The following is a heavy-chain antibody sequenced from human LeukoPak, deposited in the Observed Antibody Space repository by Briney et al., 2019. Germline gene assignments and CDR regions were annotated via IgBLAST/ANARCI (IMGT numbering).Heavy chain of an antibody. CDR3: ARAHYDILTGYLIDY. D-gene: IGHD3-9*01. CDR2: ISSSGSTI. CDR1: GFTFSSHE. V-gene: IGHV3-48*03. Sequence: GGSLRLSCAASGFTFSSHEMNWVRQAPGKGLEWVSYISSSGSTIYYADSVKGRFTISRDNAKNSLYLQMNSLRAEDTAVYYCARAHYDILTGYLIDYWGQGTLVTVSS. J-gene: IGHJ4*02.